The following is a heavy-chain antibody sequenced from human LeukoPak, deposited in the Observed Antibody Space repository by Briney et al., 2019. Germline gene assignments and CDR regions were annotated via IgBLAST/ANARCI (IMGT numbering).Heavy chain of an antibody. J-gene: IGHJ4*02. CDR3: ARAGGRNVLRYFGWFDY. D-gene: IGHD3-9*01. CDR2: IYHSGST. Sequence: NPSGTLSLTCAVSGGSISSSNWWSWVRQPPGEGLEWIGVIYHSGSTNYNPSLKSRVTISVDKSKNQFSLKLSSVTTADTAVYYCARAGGRNVLRYFGWFDYWGQGTLVTVSS. V-gene: IGHV4-4*02. CDR1: GGSISSSNW.